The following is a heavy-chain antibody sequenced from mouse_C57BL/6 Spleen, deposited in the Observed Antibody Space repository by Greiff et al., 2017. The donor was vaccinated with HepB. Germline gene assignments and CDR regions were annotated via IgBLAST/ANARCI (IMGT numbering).Heavy chain of an antibody. J-gene: IGHJ2*01. CDR3: ARESPYYFDY. Sequence: VQLQQSGAELVKPGASVKISCKASGYAFSSYWMNWVKQRPGKGLEWIRQIYPGDGDTNYNGKFKGKATLTADKYSSTAYMQLSSRTSEDSAVYVCARESPYYFDYWGQGTTLTVSS. CDR2: IYPGDGDT. V-gene: IGHV1-80*01. CDR1: GYAFSSYW.